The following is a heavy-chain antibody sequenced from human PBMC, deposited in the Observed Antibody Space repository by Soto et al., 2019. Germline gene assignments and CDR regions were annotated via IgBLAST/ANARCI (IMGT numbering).Heavy chain of an antibody. J-gene: IGHJ6*02. CDR1: GGSFSGYY. Sequence: ASETLSLTCAVYGGSFSGYYWSWIRQPPGKGLEWIGEINHSGSTNYSPSLKSRVTISVDTSKNQFSLKLSSVTAADTAVYYCARGSTNCSGGSCPNYYYYYGMDVWGQGTTVTVSS. CDR2: INHSGST. V-gene: IGHV4-34*01. CDR3: ARGSTNCSGGSCPNYYYYYGMDV. D-gene: IGHD2-15*01.